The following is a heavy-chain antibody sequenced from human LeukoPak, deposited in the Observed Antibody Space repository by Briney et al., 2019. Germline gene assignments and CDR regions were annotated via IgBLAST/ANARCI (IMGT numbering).Heavy chain of an antibody. CDR2: IKEDGSEK. Sequence: PGGSLRLSCAASGFTFSTYWMSWVRQAPGKGLEWVANIKEDGSEKYYGDSVKGRFTISRDKARNSLYLQMNSLRVEDTAMYYCARDHRYAFDNWGHGTLVTVSS. CDR3: ARDHRYAFDN. D-gene: IGHD5-12*01. V-gene: IGHV3-7*01. J-gene: IGHJ4*01. CDR1: GFTFSTYW.